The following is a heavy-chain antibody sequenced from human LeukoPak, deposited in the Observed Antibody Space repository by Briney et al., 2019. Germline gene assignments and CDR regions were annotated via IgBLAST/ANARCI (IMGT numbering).Heavy chain of an antibody. D-gene: IGHD2-15*01. Sequence: PSETLSLTCTVSGGSISSYYWSWIRQPAGKGLEWIGGIYTSGSTNYNPSLKSRVTMSVDTSKNQFSLKLSSVTAADTAVYYCARGWVAGPTYYYYYYMDVWGKGTTVTISS. CDR3: ARGWVAGPTYYYYYYMDV. J-gene: IGHJ6*03. CDR1: GGSISSYY. CDR2: IYTSGST. V-gene: IGHV4-4*07.